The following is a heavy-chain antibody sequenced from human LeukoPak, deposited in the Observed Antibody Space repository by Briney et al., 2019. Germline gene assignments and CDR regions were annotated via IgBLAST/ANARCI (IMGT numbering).Heavy chain of an antibody. J-gene: IGHJ4*02. CDR2: IYYSGST. D-gene: IGHD3-9*01. Sequence: TSETLSLTCTVSGGSISSYYWSWIRQPPGKGLEWIGYIYYSGSTNYNPSLKSRVTMSVDTSKNQFSLKLSSVTAADTAVYYCARKAPTGYYIDYWGQGTLVTVSS. CDR1: GGSISSYY. V-gene: IGHV4-59*12. CDR3: ARKAPTGYYIDY.